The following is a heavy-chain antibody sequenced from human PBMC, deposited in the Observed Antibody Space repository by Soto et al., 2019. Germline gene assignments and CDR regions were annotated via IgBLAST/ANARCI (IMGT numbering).Heavy chain of an antibody. J-gene: IGHJ4*02. D-gene: IGHD3-22*01. CDR2: ITSSSSYI. CDR1: GFTFSLYS. CDR3: VRARSTDSRPDY. Sequence: GGSLRLSCAASGFTFSLYSMIWVRQAPGKGLECVSSITSSSSYIYYEDSLKGRFTISRDNAKTSLFLQLDSLRAEDTAVYFCVRARSTDSRPDYWGQGTLVPVPQ. V-gene: IGHV3-21*01.